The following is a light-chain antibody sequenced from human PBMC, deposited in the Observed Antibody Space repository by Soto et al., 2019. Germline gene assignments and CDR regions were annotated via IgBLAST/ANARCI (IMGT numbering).Light chain of an antibody. Sequence: EIVLTQSPGTLSLSPGERATLSCRASQSVASRNLAWYQQRSGQAPRLLIYGTSSRAIHTPDRFSGSGSGTDFPLTISDLEPEDVAGYFCQHFGNSLWTFGQGTKVEI. CDR3: QHFGNSLWT. J-gene: IGKJ1*01. CDR2: GTS. V-gene: IGKV3-20*01. CDR1: QSVASRN.